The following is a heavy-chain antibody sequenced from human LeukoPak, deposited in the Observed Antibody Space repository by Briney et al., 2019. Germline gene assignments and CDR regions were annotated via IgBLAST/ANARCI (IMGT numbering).Heavy chain of an antibody. J-gene: IGHJ4*02. D-gene: IGHD2-2*01. Sequence: TLSLTCTVSGGSISSGDYYWSWIRQPPGKGLEWIGYIYYSGSTYYNPSLKSRVTISVDTSKNQFSLKLSSVTAADTAVYYSARTIVVDGYFDYWGQGTPVTVSS. CDR2: IYYSGST. CDR3: ARTIVVDGYFDY. CDR1: GGSISSGDYY. V-gene: IGHV4-30-4*08.